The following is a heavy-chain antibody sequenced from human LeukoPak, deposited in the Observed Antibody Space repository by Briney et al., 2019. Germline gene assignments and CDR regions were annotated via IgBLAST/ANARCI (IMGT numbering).Heavy chain of an antibody. CDR3: ARDSTPTGVAGPYYYGMDV. CDR1: GFTFSSYA. D-gene: IGHD6-19*01. CDR2: ITSNGGSA. J-gene: IGHJ6*02. Sequence: GGSLRLSCSASGFTFSSYAMYWVRQAPGKGLEYVSAITSNGGSAYYADSVKGRFTISRDNSRNTLYLQMSSLRADDTAVYYCARDSTPTGVAGPYYYGMDVWGQGTTVTVSS. V-gene: IGHV3-64D*06.